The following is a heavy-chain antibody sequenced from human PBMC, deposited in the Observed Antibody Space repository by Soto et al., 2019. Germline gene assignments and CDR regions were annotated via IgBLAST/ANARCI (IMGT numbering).Heavy chain of an antibody. D-gene: IGHD3-3*01. V-gene: IGHV1-18*01. CDR1: GYTFTSYG. Sequence: ASVKVSCKASGYTFTSYGLSWVRQAPGQGLEWMGWISAYNGNTNYAQKIQGRVTVTTDTSTSTAYMELRSLRSDDTAVYYCARVGLITIFGVVTSGGAFNIWGPGTMVTLSS. J-gene: IGHJ3*02. CDR3: ARVGLITIFGVVTSGGAFNI. CDR2: ISAYNGNT.